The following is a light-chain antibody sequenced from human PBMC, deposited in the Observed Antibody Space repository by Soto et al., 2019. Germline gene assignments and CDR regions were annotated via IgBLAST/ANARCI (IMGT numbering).Light chain of an antibody. CDR1: QTISTK. V-gene: IGKV1-5*03. CDR2: RTS. CDR3: QQYGRYSDA. Sequence: PPTLPGSVGERVTITCRASQTISTKLAWYQQKPGKAPRLLIYRTSSLKSGIPYRFSGSGSGTEFTLTISRLQPDDFAAYYCQQYGRYSDAFGQGTRVDI. J-gene: IGKJ1*01.